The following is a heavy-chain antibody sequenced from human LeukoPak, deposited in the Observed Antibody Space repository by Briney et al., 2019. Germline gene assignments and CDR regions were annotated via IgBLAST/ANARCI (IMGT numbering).Heavy chain of an antibody. CDR2: INLKSGGT. D-gene: IGHD2-2*01. CDR3: ARGIVVVPAVTWELLTPGGFDY. CDR1: GYTFTGYY. V-gene: IGHV1-2*02. Sequence: GASVKVSCKASGYTFTGYYMHWVRQAPGQGLEWMGWINLKSGGTNSAEKFQVRVTMTRDTTTSTAYMELSRLGFDDTAAYYCARGIVVVPAVTWELLTPGGFDYWGQGTLVTVSS. J-gene: IGHJ4*02.